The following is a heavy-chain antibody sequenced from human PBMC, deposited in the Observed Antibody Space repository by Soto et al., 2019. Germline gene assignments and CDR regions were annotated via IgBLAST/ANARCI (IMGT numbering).Heavy chain of an antibody. Sequence: EVQLLESGGGLVQPGGSLRLSCAASGFSFSNYAMSWVRQAPGKGLEWVSTITFTGSWIYYADSVKGRFTISRDNSKNTVSLQMSSLRVADTAVYFCAKGDFGSKPHAGISFDSWGQGTLVTVSS. V-gene: IGHV3-23*01. J-gene: IGHJ4*02. CDR1: GFSFSNYA. CDR2: ITFTGSWI. CDR3: AKGDFGSKPHAGISFDS. D-gene: IGHD3-10*01.